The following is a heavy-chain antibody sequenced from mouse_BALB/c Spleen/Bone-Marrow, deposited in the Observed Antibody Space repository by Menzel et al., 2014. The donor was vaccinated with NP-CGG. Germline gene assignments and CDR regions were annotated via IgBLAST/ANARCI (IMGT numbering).Heavy chain of an antibody. CDR1: GFSLTSYG. CDR2: IWAGGSR. CDR3: VREDGHLHYXSMDY. J-gene: IGHJ4*01. D-gene: IGHD2-3*01. V-gene: IGHV2-9*02. Sequence: QVQLQQSGPGLVAPSQSLSITCTVSGFSLTSYGVHWVRQPPGQGLAWLGVIWAGGSRNYNSALMSRLSISKDNSKSQVFLKMNRLQTDDTAMDYCVREDGHLHYXSMDYWGQGTSVTVSS.